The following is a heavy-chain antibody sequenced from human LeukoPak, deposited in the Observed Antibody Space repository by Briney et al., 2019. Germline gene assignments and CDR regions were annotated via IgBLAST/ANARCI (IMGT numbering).Heavy chain of an antibody. Sequence: HPGGSLRLSCAASGFTFSSYAMHWVRQAPGKGLEWVAVISYDGSNKYYADSVKGRFTISRDNSKNTLYLQMNSLRAEDTAVYYCARELAVAGFRAFDIWGQGTMVTVSS. J-gene: IGHJ3*02. CDR2: ISYDGSNK. CDR3: ARELAVAGFRAFDI. V-gene: IGHV3-30*04. D-gene: IGHD6-19*01. CDR1: GFTFSSYA.